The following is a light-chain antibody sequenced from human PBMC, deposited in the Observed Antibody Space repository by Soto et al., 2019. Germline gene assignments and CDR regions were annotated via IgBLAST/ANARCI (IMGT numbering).Light chain of an antibody. J-gene: IGLJ1*01. CDR3: SSYRSGNSRV. CDR1: TSDIGNYNY. V-gene: IGLV2-14*01. Sequence: QSALTQPASVSGSPGQSITISCTGSTSDIGNYNYVSWYQHHPGKAPKLIIYEVTIRPSEVSSRFSGSKSGNTASLTISGLQAEDEAHYHCSSYRSGNSRVFGTGTQLTVL. CDR2: EVT.